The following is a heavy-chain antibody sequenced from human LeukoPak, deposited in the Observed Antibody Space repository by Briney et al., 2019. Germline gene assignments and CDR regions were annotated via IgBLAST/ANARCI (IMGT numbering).Heavy chain of an antibody. V-gene: IGHV1-2*06. CDR3: ARDIYYGGNYWYFDL. D-gene: IGHD4-23*01. J-gene: IGHJ2*01. CDR2: INPNSDDT. CDR1: GYIFTGYN. Sequence: GASVKVSCKASGYIFTGYNMHWVRQAPGQGLEWMGRINPNSDDTNYAQKFQGRVTMTRDTSISTAYMELSSLRSDDTAVYYCARDIYYGGNYWYFDLWGRGTLVTVSS.